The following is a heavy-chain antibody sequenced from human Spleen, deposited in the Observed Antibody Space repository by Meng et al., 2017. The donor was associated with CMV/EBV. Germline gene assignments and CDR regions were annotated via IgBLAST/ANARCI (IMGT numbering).Heavy chain of an antibody. CDR1: GLSLSRYV. Sequence: GGSLRLSCAASGLSLSRYVMSWLRQAPGKGLECVALSTTGGGDTYYADSMEGRFTISRDTSKNTFYLQMNNLRPDDSALYFCAKALGDDAFDVWGQGTMVTVSS. CDR2: STTGGGDT. J-gene: IGHJ3*01. V-gene: IGHV3-23*03. CDR3: AKALGDDAFDV.